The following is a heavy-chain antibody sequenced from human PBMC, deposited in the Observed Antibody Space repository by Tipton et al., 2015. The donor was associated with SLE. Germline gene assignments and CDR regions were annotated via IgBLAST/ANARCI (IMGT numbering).Heavy chain of an antibody. V-gene: IGHV4-39*07. J-gene: IGHJ6*02. CDR2: IYYSGST. D-gene: IGHD2-2*01. Sequence: TLSLTCTVSGGSISSYYWGWIRQPPGKGLDWIGSIYYSGSTYYYQSLKSRVTISVDTSKNQFSLKLSSVTAADTAVYYCATHIVVVPAANYYYYYGMDVWGQGTTFTVSS. CDR1: GGSISSYY. CDR3: ATHIVVVPAANYYYYYGMDV.